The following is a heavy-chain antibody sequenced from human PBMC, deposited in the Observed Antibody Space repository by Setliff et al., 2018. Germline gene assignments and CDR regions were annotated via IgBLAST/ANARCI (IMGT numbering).Heavy chain of an antibody. Sequence: ASVKVSCQASGYTFANYGVTWVRQAPGQGLEWMGWISGYTGNTNYAQKLQGRVSMTTDTSTNTAYMELSNLRYDDTAIYYCSRLVRYCSTTTCQRASGAEVWGQGTLVTVSS. CDR2: ISGYTGNT. V-gene: IGHV1-18*01. J-gene: IGHJ4*02. D-gene: IGHD2-8*01. CDR1: GYTFANYG. CDR3: SRLVRYCSTTTCQRASGAEV.